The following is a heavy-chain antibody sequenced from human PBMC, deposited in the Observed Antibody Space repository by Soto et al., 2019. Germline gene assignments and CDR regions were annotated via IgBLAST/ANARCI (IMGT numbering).Heavy chain of an antibody. CDR1: GYTFTGYY. V-gene: IGHV1-2*04. J-gene: IGHJ4*02. CDR2: INPHDGAT. Sequence: VASVKVSCKASGYTFTGYYMHWVRQAPGLGLEWMGWINPHDGATNYAQKFQGWITMTRDTSIATAYMELSRLTSDDTAVYYCARDVAGESSFDYWGQGTLVTVSS. CDR3: ARDVAGESSFDY.